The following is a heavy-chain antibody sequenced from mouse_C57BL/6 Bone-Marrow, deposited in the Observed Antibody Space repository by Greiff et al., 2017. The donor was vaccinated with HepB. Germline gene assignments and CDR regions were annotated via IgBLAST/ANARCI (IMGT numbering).Heavy chain of an antibody. D-gene: IGHD3-2*02. CDR2: ISYDGSN. CDR1: GYSITSGYY. Sequence: EVKLVESGPGLVKPSQSLSLTCSVTGYSITSGYYWNWIRQFPGNKLEWMGYISYDGSNNYNPSLKNRISITRDTSKNQFFLKLNSVTTEDTATYYCARDQGPWGQGTTLTVSS. J-gene: IGHJ2*01. CDR3: ARDQGP. V-gene: IGHV3-6*01.